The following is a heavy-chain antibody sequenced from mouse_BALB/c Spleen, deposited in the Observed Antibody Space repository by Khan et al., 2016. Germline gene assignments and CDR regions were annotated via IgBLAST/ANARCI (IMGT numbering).Heavy chain of an antibody. CDR1: GYTFSNYW. CDR2: ILPRSGST. CDR3: ARTDRRGCFDY. V-gene: IGHV1-9*01. J-gene: IGHJ2*02. Sequence: QVQLKESGAELMKPGASVKISCKATGYTFSNYWIEWVKQRPGHGLEWIGEILPRSGSTNFNENFKGKATFTADTSSNTAYMQLSSLASEDSAVYYCARTDRRGCFDYWGQGSSLTVSS.